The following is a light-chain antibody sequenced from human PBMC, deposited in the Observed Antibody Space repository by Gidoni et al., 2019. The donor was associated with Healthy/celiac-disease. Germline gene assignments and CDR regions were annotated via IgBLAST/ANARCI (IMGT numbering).Light chain of an antibody. CDR1: QSVSSSY. V-gene: IGKV3-20*01. CDR3: QQYGSSPWT. J-gene: IGKJ1*01. Sequence: IVLTQSPGTLSLSPGERATLACRASQSVSSSYLAWYQQKPGQAPMFLIYGASSRATGIPHRFSGSGSGTDFTLTISRLDPEDFAVYYCQQYGSSPWTFGQGTKVEIK. CDR2: GAS.